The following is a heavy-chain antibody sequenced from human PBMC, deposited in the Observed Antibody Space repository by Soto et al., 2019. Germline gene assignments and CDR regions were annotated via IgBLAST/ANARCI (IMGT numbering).Heavy chain of an antibody. CDR2: IYATGTT. CDR1: SASISGFY. J-gene: IGHJ5*02. CDR3: VRDGTKTLRDWFDP. D-gene: IGHD1-1*01. V-gene: IGHV4-4*07. Sequence: SETLSLTCTVSSASISGFYWSWIRKSAGKGLEWIGRIYATGTTDYNPSLKSRVMMSVDTSKKQFSLKLRSVTAADTAVYYCVRDGTKTLRDWFDPWGQGISVTVSS.